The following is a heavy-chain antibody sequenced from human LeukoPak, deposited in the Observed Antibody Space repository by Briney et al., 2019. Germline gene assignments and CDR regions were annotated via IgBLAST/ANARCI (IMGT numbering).Heavy chain of an antibody. CDR2: IYYSGTT. D-gene: IGHD5-18*01. CDR1: GGSISSGGFY. Sequence: SETPSLTCTVSGGSISSGGFYWSWIRQHPGKGLKWLGYIYYSGTTYYNPSLKSRVTFSVDTSKNQFSLKLNPVTAADTALYYCARGTTDGYSYGRFDYWGQGTLVTVSS. J-gene: IGHJ4*02. CDR3: ARGTTDGYSYGRFDY. V-gene: IGHV4-31*03.